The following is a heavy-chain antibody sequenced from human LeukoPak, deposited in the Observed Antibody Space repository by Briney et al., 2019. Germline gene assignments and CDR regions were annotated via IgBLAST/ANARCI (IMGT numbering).Heavy chain of an antibody. CDR1: GGYISSGGYS. V-gene: IGHV4-30-2*01. CDR3: ARDTEYFQH. J-gene: IGHJ1*01. Sequence: SQTLSLTCAVSGGYISSGGYSWSWIRQPQGKGLEWIGYIYHSGSTYYNPSLKSRVTISVDRSKNQFSLKLSSVTAADTAVYYCARDTEYFQHWGQGTLVTVSS. CDR2: IYHSGST.